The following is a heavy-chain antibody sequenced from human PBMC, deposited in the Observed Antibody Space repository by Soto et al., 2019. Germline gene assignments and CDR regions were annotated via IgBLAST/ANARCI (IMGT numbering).Heavy chain of an antibody. CDR3: AHCRGGVASF. Sequence: QITSNESGPALVKPTQTLTLTCTFSGFSLNTRDVGVGWIRQPPGKALEWLGVVYWDDDKTYSPSLKSRLTTTKDTPKNQVVLRMTKMDPVDTATYYCAHCRGGVASFWGQGTLVTVSS. D-gene: IGHD3-16*01. V-gene: IGHV2-5*02. CDR1: GFSLNTRDVG. J-gene: IGHJ4*02. CDR2: VYWDDDK.